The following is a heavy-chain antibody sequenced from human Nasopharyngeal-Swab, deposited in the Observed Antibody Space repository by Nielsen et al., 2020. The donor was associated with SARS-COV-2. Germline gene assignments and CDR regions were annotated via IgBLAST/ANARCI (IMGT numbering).Heavy chain of an antibody. CDR2: IIPIFGTA. CDR3: ARGGEYGGLSYYFDY. D-gene: IGHD5-12*01. Sequence: SVKVSCKASGGTFSSYAISWVRQAPGQGLEWMGGIIPIFGTANYAQKFQGSVTITADESTSTAYMELSSLRSEDTAVYYCARGGEYGGLSYYFDYWGQGTLVTVSS. J-gene: IGHJ4*02. CDR1: GGTFSSYA. V-gene: IGHV1-69*13.